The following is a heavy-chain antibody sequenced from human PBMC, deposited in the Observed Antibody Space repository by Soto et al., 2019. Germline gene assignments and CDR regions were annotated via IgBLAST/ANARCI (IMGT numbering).Heavy chain of an antibody. CDR1: GYTFTSYG. CDR3: ARVALYYYDSSDNWFDP. V-gene: IGHV1-18*01. Sequence: QVQLLQSGAEVKKPGASVKVSCKASGYTFTSYGISWVRQAPGQGLEWMGWISAYNGNTNYAQKLQGRVTMTTDTSTITAYMELRSLRSDDTAVYYCARVALYYYDSSDNWFDPWGQGTLVTVSS. J-gene: IGHJ5*02. D-gene: IGHD3-22*01. CDR2: ISAYNGNT.